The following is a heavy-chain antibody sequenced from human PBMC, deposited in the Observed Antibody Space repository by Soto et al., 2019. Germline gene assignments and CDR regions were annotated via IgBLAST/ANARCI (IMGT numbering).Heavy chain of an antibody. V-gene: IGHV3-30*18. J-gene: IGHJ1*01. D-gene: IGHD2-2*01. Sequence: PGGSLRLCCAASGFTFSSYGMHWVRQAPGKGLEWVAVISYDGSNKYYADSVKGRFTISRDNSKNTLYLQMNSLRAEDTAVYYCAKAGPGQYPHPFQHWGQGTLVTVFS. CDR1: GFTFSSYG. CDR3: AKAGPGQYPHPFQH. CDR2: ISYDGSNK.